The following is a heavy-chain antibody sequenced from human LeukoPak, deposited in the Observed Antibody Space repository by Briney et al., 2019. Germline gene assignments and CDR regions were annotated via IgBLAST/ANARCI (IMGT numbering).Heavy chain of an antibody. J-gene: IGHJ6*03. Sequence: SETLSLTCTVSGGSISSSSYYWGWIRQPPGKGLEWIGSIYYSGSTYYNPSLKSRVTISVDTSKNQFSLKLSSVTAADTAVYYCAREAPPLLWCGGYYYYMDVWGKGTTVTVSS. V-gene: IGHV4-39*07. CDR2: IYYSGST. CDR1: GGSISSSSYY. CDR3: AREAPPLLWCGGYYYYMDV. D-gene: IGHD3-10*01.